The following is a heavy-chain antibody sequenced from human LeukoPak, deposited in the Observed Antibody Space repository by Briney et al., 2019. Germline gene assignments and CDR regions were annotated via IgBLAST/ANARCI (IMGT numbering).Heavy chain of an antibody. CDR1: GFTFDDYG. D-gene: IGHD4-17*01. CDR2: INWNGGIT. V-gene: IGHV3-20*04. CDR3: AREGTDGDYVGYYYMDV. Sequence: GGSLRLSRAASGFTFDDYGMSWVRQAPGKGLEWVSGINWNGGITGYADSVKGRFTISRDNAKNSLYLQMNSLRAEDTALYYCAREGTDGDYVGYYYMDVWGKGTTVTVSS. J-gene: IGHJ6*03.